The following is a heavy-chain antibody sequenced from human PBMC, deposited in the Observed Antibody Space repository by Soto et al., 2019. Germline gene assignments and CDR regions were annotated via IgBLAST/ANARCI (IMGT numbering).Heavy chain of an antibody. Sequence: EVQLVESGGGLIQPGGSLRLSCAASGFTVSSNYMSWVRQAPGKGLEWVSVIYSGSSTYYADSVKGRFTISRDNSKNTLYLQMNSLRAEDTAVYYCARFGSRGIYNWFDPWGQGTLVTVSS. D-gene: IGHD1-26*01. CDR1: GFTVSSNY. CDR2: IYSGSST. V-gene: IGHV3-53*01. CDR3: ARFGSRGIYNWFDP. J-gene: IGHJ5*02.